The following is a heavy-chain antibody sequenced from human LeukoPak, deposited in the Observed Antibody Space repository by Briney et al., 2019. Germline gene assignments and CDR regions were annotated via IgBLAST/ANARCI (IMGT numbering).Heavy chain of an antibody. J-gene: IGHJ4*01. CDR2: IYYSGST. V-gene: IGHV4-59*08. D-gene: IGHD1-1*01. Sequence: SETLSLTCTVSGGSIRSYYWSWIRQPPGKGLEWIGYIYYSGSTNYNPSLKRRVTISVDTSKNQFSLKLSSVTAADTAVYYCARHMGLGYTYFYPYFDYWGQGTLVTVSS. CDR3: ARHMGLGYTYFYPYFDY. CDR1: GGSIRSYY.